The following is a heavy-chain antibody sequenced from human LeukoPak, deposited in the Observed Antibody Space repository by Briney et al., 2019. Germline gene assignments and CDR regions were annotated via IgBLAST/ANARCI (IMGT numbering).Heavy chain of an antibody. Sequence: SETLSLTCSVSGGSISSYYWSWIRQPPGKGLEWFGYIYYSGSTNYKSPLKSRVTMSGDTSKNQFSLELRSVTAADTAVYYCARHAESGYDRFDLWGQGTLVTVSS. D-gene: IGHD5-12*01. V-gene: IGHV4-59*08. CDR2: IYYSGST. CDR1: GGSISSYY. CDR3: ARHAESGYDRFDL. J-gene: IGHJ5*02.